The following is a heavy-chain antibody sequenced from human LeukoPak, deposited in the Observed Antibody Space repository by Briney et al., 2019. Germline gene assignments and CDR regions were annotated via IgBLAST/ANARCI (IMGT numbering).Heavy chain of an antibody. Sequence: KPGGSLRLSCAASGFTFSDNYLSWIRQAPGKGLEWISYISPSGSTIYYADSVKGRFTISRDNAKNSLYLQMNSLRAEDTALYHCVTYAYWGQGTLDTVSS. J-gene: IGHJ4*02. V-gene: IGHV3-11*04. CDR3: VTYAY. CDR2: ISPSGSTI. CDR1: GFTFSDNY. D-gene: IGHD1-20*01.